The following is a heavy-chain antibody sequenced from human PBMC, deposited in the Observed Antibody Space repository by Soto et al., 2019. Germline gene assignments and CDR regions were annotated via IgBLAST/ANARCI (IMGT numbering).Heavy chain of an antibody. CDR1: GDSVGSPGYY. J-gene: IGHJ5*02. CDR3: ARQMGRGWFAP. Sequence: PSETLSLTXRVSGDSVGSPGYYWGWIRQPPGEGLEWIGSTYYSGSTYVKPSLRSRVSVSVDVSESQFSLKLFSVTAADTAVYFCARQMGRGWFAPWGRGILVTVSS. V-gene: IGHV4-39*01. D-gene: IGHD3-10*01. CDR2: TYYSGST.